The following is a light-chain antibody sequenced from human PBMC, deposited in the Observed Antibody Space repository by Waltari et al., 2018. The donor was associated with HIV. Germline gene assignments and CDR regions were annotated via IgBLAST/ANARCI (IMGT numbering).Light chain of an antibody. Sequence: SELTQDPAVSVALGQTVSITCQTDNFRTFDASWYQMKPGQAPLRVVYRSNKRPSGISDRFSGSSSGDTASLTITGLQAGDEADYFCSSRDSSGDYVVFGGGTTLTVL. CDR3: SSRDSSGDYVV. V-gene: IGLV3-19*01. J-gene: IGLJ2*01. CDR1: NFRTFD. CDR2: RSN.